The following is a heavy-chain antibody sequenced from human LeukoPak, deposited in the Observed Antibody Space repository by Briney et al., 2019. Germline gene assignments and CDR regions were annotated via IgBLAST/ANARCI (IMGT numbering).Heavy chain of an antibody. CDR1: GFTVSSNY. D-gene: IGHD6-13*01. CDR2: IYSGGST. Sequence: SGGSLRLSCAASGFTVSSNYMSWVRQAPGKGLEWVSVIYSGGSTYYADSVKGRFTISRDNSKNTLYLQMNSLRAEDTAVYYCAKDAYSSSWYNFDYYYYYYMDVWGKGTTVTVSS. J-gene: IGHJ6*03. V-gene: IGHV3-66*01. CDR3: AKDAYSSSWYNFDYYYYYYMDV.